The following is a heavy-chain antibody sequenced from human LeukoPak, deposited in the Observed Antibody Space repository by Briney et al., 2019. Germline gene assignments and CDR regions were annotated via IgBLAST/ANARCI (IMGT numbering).Heavy chain of an antibody. CDR2: ISSSSSTI. CDR1: GFTFSSYS. D-gene: IGHD3-22*01. J-gene: IGHJ5*02. CDR3: ARGEAYYYDSSGYSA. Sequence: GGSLRLSCAASGFTFSSYSMNWARQAPGKGLEWVSYISSSSSTIYYADSVKGRFTISRDNAKNSLYLQMNSLRAEDTAAYYCARGEAYYYDSSGYSAWGQGTLVTVSS. V-gene: IGHV3-48*01.